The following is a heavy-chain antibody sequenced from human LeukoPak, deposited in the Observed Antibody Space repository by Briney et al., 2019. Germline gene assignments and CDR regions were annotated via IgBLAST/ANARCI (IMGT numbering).Heavy chain of an antibody. J-gene: IGHJ4*02. D-gene: IGHD2-2*01. CDR2: IHHTGST. Sequence: SETLSLTCTVSDGSISNYYWSWIRQTPGRGLEWIGYIHHTGSTTNNPYLKSRVTMSVDMSKHQFSLKLNSVIAADTAVYYCARGASTFDYWGQGTLVTVSS. V-gene: IGHV4-59*01. CDR3: ARGASTFDY. CDR1: DGSISNYY.